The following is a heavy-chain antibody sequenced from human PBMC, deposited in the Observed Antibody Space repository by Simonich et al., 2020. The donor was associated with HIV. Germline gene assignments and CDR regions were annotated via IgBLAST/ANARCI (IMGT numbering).Heavy chain of an antibody. D-gene: IGHD3-3*01. V-gene: IGHV4-34*01. CDR3: ARRDRELILYFDY. CDR1: GGSFSGYY. CDR2: INHSGLT. Sequence: QVQLQQWGAGLLKPSETLSLTCAVYGGSFSGYYWCWIRQPPGKGLEWIGEINHSGLTNYKSSLNSRATISVDKSKNQFSLKLSSVTAADTAIYYCARRDRELILYFDYWGQGNLVTVSS. J-gene: IGHJ4*02.